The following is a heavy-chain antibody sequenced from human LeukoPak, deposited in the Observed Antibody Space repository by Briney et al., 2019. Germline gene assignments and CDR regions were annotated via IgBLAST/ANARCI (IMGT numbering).Heavy chain of an antibody. V-gene: IGHV3-53*01. Sequence: GGSLRLSCPASGFTVSSNYMSWVRQAPGKGLEWVSVIYSGGSTYYADSVKGRFTISRDNSKNTVYLQMNSLRAEDTAVYYCAREGLTMVRGADVWGKGTTVTVSS. CDR1: GFTVSSNY. J-gene: IGHJ6*04. CDR3: AREGLTMVRGADV. D-gene: IGHD3-10*01. CDR2: IYSGGST.